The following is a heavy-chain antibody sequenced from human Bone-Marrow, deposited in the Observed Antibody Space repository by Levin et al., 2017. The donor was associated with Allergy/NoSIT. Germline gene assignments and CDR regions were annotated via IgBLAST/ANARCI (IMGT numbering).Heavy chain of an antibody. V-gene: IGHV3-23*01. CDR2: ISSSGDGT. J-gene: IGHJ4*02. CDR1: GFTFSTYA. D-gene: IGHD3-22*01. Sequence: GGSLRLSCVASGFTFSTYAMNWVRQAPGKGLEWVSAISSSGDGTYYADSVKGRFTISRDNARNTLYLQMNSLRAEDTALYYCAFQASGYLVPFDHWGLGTLVTVSS. CDR3: AFQASGYLVPFDH.